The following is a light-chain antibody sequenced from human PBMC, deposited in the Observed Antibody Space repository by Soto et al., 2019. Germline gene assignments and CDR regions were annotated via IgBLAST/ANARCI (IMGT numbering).Light chain of an antibody. Sequence: DIQMTQSPSTLSGSVGDRVTIPCRASQTVSSWFAWYQQKPGKAPKLLIYKVSTLKSGVPSRFSGSGSGTEFTLTISSLQPDDFATYYCQHYNSYSEAFGQGTKVDIK. CDR3: QHYNSYSEA. J-gene: IGKJ1*01. CDR2: KVS. CDR1: QTVSSW. V-gene: IGKV1-5*03.